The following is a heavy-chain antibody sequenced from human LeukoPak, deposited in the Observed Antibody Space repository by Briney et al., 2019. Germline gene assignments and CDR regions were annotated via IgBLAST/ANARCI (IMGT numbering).Heavy chain of an antibody. D-gene: IGHD3-22*01. Sequence: SETLSLTCTVSGGSISSGGYYWSWIRQHPGKGLEWIGYIYYSGSTYYNPSLKSRVTISVDTSKNQFSPKLSSVTAADTAVYYCARYDSSGYYLFDYWGQGTLVTVSS. CDR2: IYYSGST. CDR1: GGSISSGGYY. CDR3: ARYDSSGYYLFDY. V-gene: IGHV4-31*03. J-gene: IGHJ4*02.